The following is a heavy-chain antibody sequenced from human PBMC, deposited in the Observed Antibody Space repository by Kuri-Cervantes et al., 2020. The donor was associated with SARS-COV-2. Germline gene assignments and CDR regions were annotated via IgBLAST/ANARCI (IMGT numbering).Heavy chain of an antibody. CDR3: ATWDSSSWYGVDY. D-gene: IGHD6-13*01. Sequence: ASVKVSCKASGYTFTSYAMNWVRQATGQGLEWMGWMNPNSGNTGYAQKFQGRVTMTRNTSISTAYMELSSLRSEDTAVYYCATWDSSSWYGVDYWGQGTLVTVSS. J-gene: IGHJ4*02. V-gene: IGHV1-8*02. CDR2: MNPNSGNT. CDR1: GYTFTSYA.